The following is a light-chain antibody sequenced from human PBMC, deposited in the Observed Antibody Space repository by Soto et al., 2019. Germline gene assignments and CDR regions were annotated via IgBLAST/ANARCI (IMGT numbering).Light chain of an antibody. J-gene: IGKJ1*01. CDR3: QQYNGYSWT. V-gene: IGKV1-5*03. Sequence: DIQMTKYPSTLSASVGDRVTITCRASQRISSWLAWYQQKPGKAPKLLIYQASSLESGVPSRFSGSGSGTEFTLTIGSLQSDDFATYYCQQYNGYSWTFGQGTKVDIK. CDR2: QAS. CDR1: QRISSW.